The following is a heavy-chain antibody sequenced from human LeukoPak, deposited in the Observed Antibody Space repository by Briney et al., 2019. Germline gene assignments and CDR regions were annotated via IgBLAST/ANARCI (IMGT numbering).Heavy chain of an antibody. CDR2: ISGSGGST. Sequence: GSLRLSCTASGFTFGDYAMSWVRQAPGEGREWVSAISGSGGSTYYADFVKGRFTISRDNSKNTLFLQMNSLRGEDTALFFCAKSACSHIGCKRLHYWGPGTPVTVSP. D-gene: IGHD2-15*01. V-gene: IGHV3-23*01. CDR1: GFTFGDYA. CDR3: AKSACSHIGCKRLHY. J-gene: IGHJ4*02.